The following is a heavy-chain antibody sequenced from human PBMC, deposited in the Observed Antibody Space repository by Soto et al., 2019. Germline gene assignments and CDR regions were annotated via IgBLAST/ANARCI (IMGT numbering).Heavy chain of an antibody. Sequence: LSLTCTVSGGSMSSHYGTWLRQPPGKGLEWIGYISYSGSSYYNPSLKSRVTISADTSRNQFSLRLTSVIAADTAVYFCARADPDASVGFWGQGTLVTVSS. J-gene: IGHJ4*02. CDR2: ISYSGSS. CDR3: ARADPDASVGF. D-gene: IGHD3-16*01. CDR1: GGSMSSHY. V-gene: IGHV4-59*11.